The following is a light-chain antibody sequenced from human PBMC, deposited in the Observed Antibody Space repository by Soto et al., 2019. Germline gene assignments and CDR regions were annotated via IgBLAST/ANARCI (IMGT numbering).Light chain of an antibody. CDR1: SSDVGSYNL. CDR3: CSYAGSSPVV. CDR2: EGN. V-gene: IGLV2-23*01. Sequence: QSVLTQPASVSGSPGQSITISCTGTSSDVGSYNLVSWYQHHPGKAPKLMIYEGNKRPSGVSNRFSGSKSGNTASLTISGLQAEDAADCSCCSYAGSSPVVFGGGTQLTVL. J-gene: IGLJ2*01.